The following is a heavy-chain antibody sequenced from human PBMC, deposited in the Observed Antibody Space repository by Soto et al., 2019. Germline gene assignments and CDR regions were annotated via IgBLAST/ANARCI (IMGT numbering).Heavy chain of an antibody. CDR1: GFMFSAYT. J-gene: IGHJ1*01. Sequence: GGSLRLSCAASGFMFSAYTMNWVRQAPGKGLEWLSSISDDSSYIDYADPLRGRFTVSRDNARNSLYLQIDSLGVEDTAVYYCATPYYFNHWGPGTLVTVSS. CDR2: ISDDSSYI. V-gene: IGHV3-21*06. CDR3: ATPYYFNH. D-gene: IGHD3-16*01.